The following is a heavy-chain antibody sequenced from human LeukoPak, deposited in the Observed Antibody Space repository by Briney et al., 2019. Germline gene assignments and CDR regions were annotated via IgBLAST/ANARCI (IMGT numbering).Heavy chain of an antibody. D-gene: IGHD1-26*01. J-gene: IGHJ4*02. CDR1: GHIFAGYY. Sequence: ASVKVSFKASGHIFAGYYIHWVRQAPGQGLEWMGWINPNSGGTKYAQKFQGRVTLTRDTSISTAYMELNSLNSDDTAVYYCARAPIVGAVRHFDYWGQGTLVTVSS. CDR2: INPNSGGT. V-gene: IGHV1-2*02. CDR3: ARAPIVGAVRHFDY.